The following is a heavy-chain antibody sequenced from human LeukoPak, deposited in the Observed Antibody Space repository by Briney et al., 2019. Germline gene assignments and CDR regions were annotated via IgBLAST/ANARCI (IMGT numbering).Heavy chain of an antibody. CDR1: GGSFSGYY. D-gene: IGHD3-22*01. Sequence: SETLSLTCAVYGGSFSGYYWSWIRQPPGKGLEWIGEINHSGSTNYNPSLKSRVTISVDTSKNQFSLRLRSVTAADTAVYYCARVTGYMIEDYFDYWGQGTLVTVSS. CDR2: INHSGST. CDR3: ARVTGYMIEDYFDY. V-gene: IGHV4-34*01. J-gene: IGHJ4*02.